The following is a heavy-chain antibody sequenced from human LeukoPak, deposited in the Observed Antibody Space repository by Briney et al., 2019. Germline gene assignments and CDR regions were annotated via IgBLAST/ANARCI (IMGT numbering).Heavy chain of an antibody. CDR3: AKNGFYTLDY. CDR1: GGSLSNNNW. V-gene: IGHV4-4*02. Sequence: PSETLSLTCAVSGGSLSNNNWWSWVRQPPGKGLEWIGEIYHSGSTKYNPSLKSRVTISVDKSKNQFSLKVTSVTAADTAVYYCAKNGFYTLDYWGQGTLVTVSS. D-gene: IGHD5-24*01. CDR2: IYHSGST. J-gene: IGHJ4*02.